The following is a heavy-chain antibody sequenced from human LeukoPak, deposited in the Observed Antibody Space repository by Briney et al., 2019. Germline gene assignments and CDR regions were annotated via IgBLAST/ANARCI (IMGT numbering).Heavy chain of an antibody. V-gene: IGHV3-23*01. Sequence: GGSLRLSCAASGFTFSSYAMSWVRQAPGKGLEWVSAISGSGDSTHYADSVKGRFTISRDNSKNTLYLQMNSLRAEDTAVYYCASDYYDSSGYAFDIWGQGTMVTVSS. D-gene: IGHD3-22*01. CDR2: ISGSGDST. CDR3: ASDYYDSSGYAFDI. CDR1: GFTFSSYA. J-gene: IGHJ3*02.